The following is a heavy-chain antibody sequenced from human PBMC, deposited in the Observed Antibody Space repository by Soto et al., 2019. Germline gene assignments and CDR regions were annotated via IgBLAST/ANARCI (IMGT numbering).Heavy chain of an antibody. V-gene: IGHV3-23*01. Sequence: EVQLLESGGDLVQPGGSLRLSCAASGFTFSNYAMSWVRQAPGKGLEWVSALSGSGDRTYYSDSVKGRFTISRDNSKNTRYFQMNSLGAEAPALYYGAKPGAWPESQFYYPGMAFWGQGTPFPVS. CDR2: LSGSGDRT. CDR1: GFTFSNYA. J-gene: IGHJ6*02. CDR3: AKPGAWPESQFYYPGMAF.